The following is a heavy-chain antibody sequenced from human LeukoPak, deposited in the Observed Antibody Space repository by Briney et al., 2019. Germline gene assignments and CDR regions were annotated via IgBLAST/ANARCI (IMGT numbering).Heavy chain of an antibody. CDR2: ISAYNGNT. V-gene: IGHV1-18*01. CDR3: ARSPGYSSSWHPLSYYYYGMDV. J-gene: IGHJ6*02. D-gene: IGHD6-13*01. Sequence: ASVKVSCKASGYTFTSYGISWVRQAPGQGLEWMGWISAYNGNTNYAQKLQGRVTMTRNTSISTAYMELSSLRSEDTAVYYCARSPGYSSSWHPLSYYYYGMDVWGQGTTVTVS. CDR1: GYTFTSYG.